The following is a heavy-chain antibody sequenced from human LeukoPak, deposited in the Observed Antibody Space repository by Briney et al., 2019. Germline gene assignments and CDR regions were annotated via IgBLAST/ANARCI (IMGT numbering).Heavy chain of an antibody. CDR1: GDSISSNNW. CDR2: IYHSGSTT. Sequence: SGTLSLTCAVSGDSISSNNWWSWVRQTSGKGLEWIGEIYHSGSTTNYNPSPKSRVTMSVDKSKNQFSLKLTSVTAADTAVYYCARVFGGYDGALAYWGQGTLVTVSS. CDR3: ARVFGGYDGALAY. J-gene: IGHJ4*02. D-gene: IGHD5-12*01. V-gene: IGHV4-4*02.